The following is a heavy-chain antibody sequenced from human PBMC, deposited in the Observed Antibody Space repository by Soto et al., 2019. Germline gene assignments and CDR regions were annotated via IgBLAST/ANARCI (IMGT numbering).Heavy chain of an antibody. D-gene: IGHD4-4*01. V-gene: IGHV1-69*13. CDR1: GGTFSNYA. Sequence: GASVKVSCKASGGTFSNYAISWVRQAPGQGLEWMGGIILPFGTPNYAQKFQGRVTITADESLTTAYMELSGLRSEDTAVYYCAKAGVTTSSYYYYGMDVWGQGTTVTVSS. J-gene: IGHJ6*02. CDR2: IILPFGTP. CDR3: AKAGVTTSSYYYYGMDV.